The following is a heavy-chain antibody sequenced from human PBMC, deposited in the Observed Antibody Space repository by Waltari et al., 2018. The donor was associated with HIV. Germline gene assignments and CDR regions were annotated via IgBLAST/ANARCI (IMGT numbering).Heavy chain of an antibody. CDR3: ARRETDRSGSFDY. J-gene: IGHJ4*02. CDR2: ITGSGMSS. Sequence: EVQLVESGGGLVQPGGSLRLSCAASGFTFRSYAMSWVRQAPGEGLDWVAAITGSGMSSDYADSVKGRFTISRDDSTKTLFLQMNSLRVEDTAVYYCARRETDRSGSFDYWGQGTLVTVSS. V-gene: IGHV3-23*04. D-gene: IGHD1-26*01. CDR1: GFTFRSYA.